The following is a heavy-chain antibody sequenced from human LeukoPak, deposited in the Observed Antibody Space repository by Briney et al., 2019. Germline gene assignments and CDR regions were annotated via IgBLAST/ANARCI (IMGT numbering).Heavy chain of an antibody. V-gene: IGHV3-21*01. CDR2: ISGSDNYI. CDR1: GFIFSSYW. Sequence: PGGSLRLSCAASGFIFSSYWIHWVRQAPGKGLEWVSSISGSDNYIYYADSVKGRFTISRDNAKNSLYLQMNSLRAEDTAVYYCARAHNFYGGNSKGAFDIWGQGTMVIVSS. D-gene: IGHD4-23*01. J-gene: IGHJ3*02. CDR3: ARAHNFYGGNSKGAFDI.